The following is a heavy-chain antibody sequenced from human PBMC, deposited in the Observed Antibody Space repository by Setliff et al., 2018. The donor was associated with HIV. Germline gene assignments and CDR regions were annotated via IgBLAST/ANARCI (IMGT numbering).Heavy chain of an antibody. D-gene: IGHD2-8*01. CDR2: ISASGGAT. V-gene: IGHV3-23*01. CDR3: AKDIISRRVSVSGPFDS. CDR1: GFTFRSYV. J-gene: IGHJ4*02. Sequence: LSLTCAASGFTFRSYVITWVRQAPGKGLEWVSAISASGGATHYAEAVKGRFTISRDNSKNTLDLHMTSLRADDTAVYYCAKDIISRRVSVSGPFDSWGKGILVTVSS.